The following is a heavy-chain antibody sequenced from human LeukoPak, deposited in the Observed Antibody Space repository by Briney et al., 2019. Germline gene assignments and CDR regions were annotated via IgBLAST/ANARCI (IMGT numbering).Heavy chain of an antibody. CDR1: GGSISSYY. CDR3: ARFDSSGYYFDY. D-gene: IGHD3-22*01. J-gene: IGHJ4*02. Sequence: SETLSLTCTVSGGSISSYYWSWIRQPPGKGLEWIGHIYYSGSTNYNPSLKSRVTISVDTSKNQFSLKLSSVTAADTAVYYCARFDSSGYYFDYRGQGTLVTVSS. V-gene: IGHV4-59*01. CDR2: IYYSGST.